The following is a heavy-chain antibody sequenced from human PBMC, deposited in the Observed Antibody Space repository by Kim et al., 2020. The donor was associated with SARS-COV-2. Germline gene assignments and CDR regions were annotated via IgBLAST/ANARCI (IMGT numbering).Heavy chain of an antibody. D-gene: IGHD3-22*01. Sequence: GGSLRLSCAASGFTVSSNYMSWVRQAPGKGLEWVSVIYSGGSTYYADSVKGRFTISRDNSKNTLYLQMNSLRAEDTAVYYCARDWPYDSSGYYSPYYYYGMDVWGQGTTVTVSS. CDR1: GFTVSSNY. V-gene: IGHV3-53*01. CDR2: IYSGGST. CDR3: ARDWPYDSSGYYSPYYYYGMDV. J-gene: IGHJ6*02.